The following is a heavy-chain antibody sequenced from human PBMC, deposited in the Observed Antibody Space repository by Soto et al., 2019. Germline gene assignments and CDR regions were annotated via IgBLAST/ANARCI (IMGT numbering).Heavy chain of an antibody. CDR1: GFTFSSYA. J-gene: IGHJ4*02. V-gene: IGHV3-23*01. CDR3: AKDLSDSSGYSSPGGPNYYFDY. D-gene: IGHD3-22*01. CDR2: ISGSGGST. Sequence: TGGSLRLSCAASGFTFSSYAMSWVRQAPGKGLEWVSAISGSGGSTYYADSVKGRFTISRDNSKNTLYLQMNSLRAEDTAVYYCAKDLSDSSGYSSPGGPNYYFDYWGQGTLVTVSS.